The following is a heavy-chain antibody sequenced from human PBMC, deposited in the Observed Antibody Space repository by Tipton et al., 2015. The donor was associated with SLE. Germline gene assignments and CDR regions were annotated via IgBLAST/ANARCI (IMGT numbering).Heavy chain of an antibody. Sequence: TLSLTCTVSDGSIRSTNYYWGWIRQPPGKGLGWIGSIFYTGSTYYNPSLKSRVSFSIDTSKHQFPLKLNSVTAADTAVYYCARRHYSGPFDSWGQGTLVTVSS. CDR1: DGSIRSTNYY. CDR2: IFYTGST. V-gene: IGHV4-39*06. J-gene: IGHJ4*02. CDR3: ARRHYSGPFDS. D-gene: IGHD5-12*01.